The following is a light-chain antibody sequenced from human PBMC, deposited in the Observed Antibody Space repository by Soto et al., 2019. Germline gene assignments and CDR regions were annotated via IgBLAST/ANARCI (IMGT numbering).Light chain of an antibody. CDR3: QQTSSTLDS. J-gene: IGKJ2*03. CDR2: NAS. V-gene: IGKV1-39*01. CDR1: QTIRTY. Sequence: DIQVTQSPSSLSASVGDRVTITCRASQTIRTYLNWYQQRPGKPPKLLIHNASTLQSGVPSRFSGSGSGTDFTLTISSLQPEDFATYYCQQTSSTLDSFGQGTKLEIK.